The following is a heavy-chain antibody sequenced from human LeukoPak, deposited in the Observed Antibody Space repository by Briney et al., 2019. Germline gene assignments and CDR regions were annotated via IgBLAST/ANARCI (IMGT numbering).Heavy chain of an antibody. Sequence: ASVKVSCKASGYTFTSYGISWVRQATGQGLEWMGWMNPNSGNTGYAQKFQGRVTMTRNTSISTAYMELSSLRSEDTAVYYCARVCLTGPPDRCYGMDVWGQGTTVTVSS. CDR2: MNPNSGNT. V-gene: IGHV1-8*02. D-gene: IGHD7-27*01. CDR1: GYTFTSYG. CDR3: ARVCLTGPPDRCYGMDV. J-gene: IGHJ6*02.